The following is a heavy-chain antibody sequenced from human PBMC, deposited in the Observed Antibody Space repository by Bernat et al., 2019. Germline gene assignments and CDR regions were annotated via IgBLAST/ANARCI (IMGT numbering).Heavy chain of an antibody. CDR3: ARGIAAAGWGHFQH. CDR2: IYSGGST. Sequence: EVQLVETGGGLIQPGGSLRLSCAASGFTVSSNYMSWVRQAPGKGLEWVSVIYSGGSTYYADSVKGRFTISRDNSKNTLYLQMNSLRAEDTAVYYCARGIAAAGWGHFQHWGQGTLVTVSS. CDR1: GFTVSSNY. V-gene: IGHV3-53*02. J-gene: IGHJ1*01. D-gene: IGHD6-13*01.